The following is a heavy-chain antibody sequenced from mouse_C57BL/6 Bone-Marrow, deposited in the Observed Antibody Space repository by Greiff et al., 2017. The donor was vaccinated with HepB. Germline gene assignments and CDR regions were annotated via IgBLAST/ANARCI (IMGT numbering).Heavy chain of an antibody. CDR3: ARRGAYGSSSYLYFDV. D-gene: IGHD1-1*01. J-gene: IGHJ1*03. V-gene: IGHV1-9*01. CDR2: ILPGSGST. Sequence: VKLQESGAELMKPGASVKLSCKATGYTFTGYWIEWVKQRPGHGLEWIGEILPGSGSTNYNEKFKGKATFTADTSSNTAYMQHSSLTTEDSAIYYCARRGAYGSSSYLYFDVWGTGTTVTVSS. CDR1: GYTFTGYW.